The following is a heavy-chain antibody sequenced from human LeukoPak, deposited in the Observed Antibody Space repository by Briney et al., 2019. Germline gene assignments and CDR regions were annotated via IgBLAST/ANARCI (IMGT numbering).Heavy chain of an antibody. V-gene: IGHV4-34*01. J-gene: IGHJ4*02. CDR3: ARGSTVLRYFDWLLPFDY. CDR2: INHSGST. CDR1: GGSFSGYY. D-gene: IGHD3-9*01. Sequence: PSETLSLTCAVYGGSFSGYYWSWIRQPPGKGLEWIGEINHSGSTNYNPSLKSRGTISVDTSKNQFSLKLSSVTAADTAVYYCARGSTVLRYFDWLLPFDYWGQGTLVTVSS.